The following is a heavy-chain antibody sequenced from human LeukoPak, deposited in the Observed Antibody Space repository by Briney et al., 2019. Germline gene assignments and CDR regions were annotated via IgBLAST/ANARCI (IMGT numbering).Heavy chain of an antibody. V-gene: IGHV3-23*01. CDR2: ISGSGGST. J-gene: IGHJ3*02. D-gene: IGHD6-13*01. CDR1: SXXA. CDR3: AKVYSSSWYPDAFDI. Sequence: SXXAMSWVRQAPGKGLEWVSAISGSGGSTYYADSVKGRFTISRDNSKNTLYLQMNSLRAEDTAVYYCAKVYSSSWYPDAFDIWGQGTMVTVSS.